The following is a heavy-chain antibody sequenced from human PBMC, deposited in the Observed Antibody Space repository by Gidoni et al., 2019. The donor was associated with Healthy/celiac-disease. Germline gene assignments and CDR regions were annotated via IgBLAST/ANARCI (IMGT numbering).Heavy chain of an antibody. Sequence: QVQLQQWGAGLLKPSETLSLTCAVYGGSFSGYYWSWIRQPPGKGLEWIGEINHSGSNNYNPSLKSRVTIAVDTSKNQFSLKLSSVTAADTAVYYCARVGLVVVPAAMRKRAFDIWGQGTMVTVSS. CDR1: GGSFSGYY. J-gene: IGHJ3*02. CDR2: INHSGSN. CDR3: ARVGLVVVPAAMRKRAFDI. D-gene: IGHD2-2*01. V-gene: IGHV4-34*01.